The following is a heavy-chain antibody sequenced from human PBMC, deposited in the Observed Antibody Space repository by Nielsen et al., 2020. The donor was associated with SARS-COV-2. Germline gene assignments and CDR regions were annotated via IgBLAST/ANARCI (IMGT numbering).Heavy chain of an antibody. CDR2: ISAYNGNT. J-gene: IGHJ5*02. CDR1: GYTFTSYA. CDR3: ARFRRGWGVWFDP. V-gene: IGHV1-18*01. D-gene: IGHD3-10*01. Sequence: ASVKVSCKASGYTFTSYAMNWVRQAPGQGLEWMGWISAYNGNTNYAQKLQGRVTMTTDTSTSTAYMELRSLRSDDTAVYYCARFRRGWGVWFDPWGQGTLVTVSS.